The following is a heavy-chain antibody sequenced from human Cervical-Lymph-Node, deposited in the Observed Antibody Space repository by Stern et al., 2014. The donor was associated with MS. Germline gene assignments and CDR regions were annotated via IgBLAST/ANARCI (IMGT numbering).Heavy chain of an antibody. V-gene: IGHV1-69*12. D-gene: IGHD3-16*01. CDR3: ARDSRHYDASYYFDS. Sequence: VKLVESGAEVKKPGSSVKVSCTASGGTFSSSAINWVRQPPGQGPEWMGGILPIFGKATYAQKVQGRVTITADESTSTAYMELSSLRSEDTAVYYCARDSRHYDASYYFDSWGQGTRVTVSS. CDR1: GGTFSSSA. CDR2: ILPIFGKA. J-gene: IGHJ4*02.